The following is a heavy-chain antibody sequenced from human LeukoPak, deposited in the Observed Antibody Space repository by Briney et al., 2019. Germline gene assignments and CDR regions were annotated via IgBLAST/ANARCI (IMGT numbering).Heavy chain of an antibody. CDR3: ARGQQLVRGGRQYYYYYYMDV. D-gene: IGHD6-13*01. J-gene: IGHJ6*03. CDR2: ISSSGSTI. V-gene: IGHV3-48*04. CDR1: GFTFSSYS. Sequence: TGGSLRLSCAASGFTFSSYSMNWVRQAPGKGLEWVSYISSSGSTIYYADSVKGRFTISRDNAKNSLYLQMNSLRAEDTAVYYCARGQQLVRGGRQYYYYYYMDVWAKGPRSPSP.